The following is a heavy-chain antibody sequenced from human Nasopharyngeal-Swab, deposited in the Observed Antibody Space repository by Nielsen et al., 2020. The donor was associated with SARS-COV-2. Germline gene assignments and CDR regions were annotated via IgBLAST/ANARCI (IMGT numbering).Heavy chain of an antibody. V-gene: IGHV3-15*01. D-gene: IGHD2-21*01. CDR2: IKSKTDGGTT. Sequence: GGSLRLSCAASGFTFSNAWMSWVRQAPGKGLEWVGRIKSKTDGGTTDYAAPVKGRFTISRDDSKNTPYLQMNSLKTEDTAVYYCTTRGVVYCGGDCYSPGAFDIWGQGTMVTVSS. CDR1: GFTFSNAW. CDR3: TTRGVVYCGGDCYSPGAFDI. J-gene: IGHJ3*02.